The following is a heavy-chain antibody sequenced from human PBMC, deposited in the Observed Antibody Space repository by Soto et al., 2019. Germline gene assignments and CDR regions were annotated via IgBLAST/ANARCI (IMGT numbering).Heavy chain of an antibody. Sequence: QVQLQESGPGLVKPSQTLSLTCTVSGGSISSGGYYWSWICQHPGKGLEWIGYIYYSGSTYYNPSLKSRVTISVDTSKNQFSLKLSSVTAADTAVYYCARDLTGTQGFDPWGQGTLVTVSS. CDR3: ARDLTGTQGFDP. J-gene: IGHJ5*02. CDR2: IYYSGST. V-gene: IGHV4-31*03. CDR1: GGSISSGGYY. D-gene: IGHD1-20*01.